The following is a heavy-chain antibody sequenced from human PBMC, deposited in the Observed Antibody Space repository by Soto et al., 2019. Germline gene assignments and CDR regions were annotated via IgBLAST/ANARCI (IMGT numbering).Heavy chain of an antibody. CDR3: ATDGAPPGWFDP. CDR2: IYYSGST. J-gene: IGHJ5*02. D-gene: IGHD3-16*01. CDR1: GGSINSGDYY. Sequence: SETLSLTCTVSGGSINSGDYYWSWIRQPPGKGLEWIGYIYYSGSTYYNPSLKSRVTISVDTSKNQFSLKLSSVTAADTAVYYCATDGAPPGWFDPWGQGTLVTVSS. V-gene: IGHV4-30-4*01.